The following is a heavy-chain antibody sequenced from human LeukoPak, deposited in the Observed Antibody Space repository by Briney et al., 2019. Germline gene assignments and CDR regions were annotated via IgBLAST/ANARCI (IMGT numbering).Heavy chain of an antibody. CDR1: GFTFSSYA. V-gene: IGHV3-23*01. CDR3: ARPAGCSGGTCSPFDY. J-gene: IGHJ4*02. D-gene: IGHD2-15*01. Sequence: PGGSLRLSCAASGFTFSSYAMSWVRQAPGKGLEWVSAISGSGGSTYYADSVKGRFTISRDNSKSALYLQMNSLRAEDTAVYYCARPAGCSGGTCSPFDYWGQGTLVTVSS. CDR2: ISGSGGST.